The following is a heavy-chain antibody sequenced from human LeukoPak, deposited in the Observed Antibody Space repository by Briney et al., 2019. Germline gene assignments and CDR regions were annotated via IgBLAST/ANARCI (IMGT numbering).Heavy chain of an antibody. J-gene: IGHJ4*02. V-gene: IGHV3-21*04. CDR2: ISSSSSYI. CDR1: GFTFSSYS. CDR3: ARATSFTSYFDY. Sequence: GGSLRLSCAASGFTFSSYSMNWVRQAPGKGLEWVSSISSSSSYIYYADSVKGRFTISRDNAKNSLYLQMNSLRAEDTAVYYCARATSFTSYFDYWGQGTLATVSS. D-gene: IGHD2/OR15-2a*01.